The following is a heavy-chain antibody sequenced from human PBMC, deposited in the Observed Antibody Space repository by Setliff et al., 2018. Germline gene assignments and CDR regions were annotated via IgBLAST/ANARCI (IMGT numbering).Heavy chain of an antibody. CDR3: VRDRAAIVVGPPTAAFDI. V-gene: IGHV1-18*01. CDR1: GFTFAKYG. J-gene: IGHJ3*02. CDR2: ISGYNGYT. D-gene: IGHD2-2*01. Sequence: ASVKVSCKAFGFTFAKYGTSWVRQAPGQGLEWMGWISGYNGYTVYAQKLQGRVTLTTDTSTGTAYMEVRSLRSDDTAQYYCVRDRAAIVVGPPTAAFDIWGQGTMVTVSS.